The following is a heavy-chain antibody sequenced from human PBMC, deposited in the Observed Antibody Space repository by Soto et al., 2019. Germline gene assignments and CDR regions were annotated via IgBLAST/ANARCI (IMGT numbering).Heavy chain of an antibody. J-gene: IGHJ6*02. CDR2: ISNGSSYI. D-gene: IGHD1-26*01. CDR1: GFSFRSYS. Sequence: EVQLVESGGGLVKPGGSLRLSCAASGFSFRSYSMNWVRQAPGKGLEWVSSISNGSSYIYYADSVKGRFTISRDNAQDSWFLQMNSRRAEDTAVYYCARDLAVALGGDNYYYDGMDVWGLGTTVTVSS. V-gene: IGHV3-21*01. CDR3: ARDLAVALGGDNYYYDGMDV.